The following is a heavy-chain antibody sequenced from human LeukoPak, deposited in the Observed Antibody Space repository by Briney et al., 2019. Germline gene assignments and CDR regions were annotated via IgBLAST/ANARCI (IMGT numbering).Heavy chain of an antibody. J-gene: IGHJ4*02. V-gene: IGHV3-33*01. CDR2: IWYDGSTK. CDR1: GFNFSNYA. Sequence: PGGSLRLSCAASGFNFSNYAMHWVRQVPGKGLEWVAVIWYDGSTKYYANYAKGRFTVSRDISKNTLYLQMNILRPEDTAIYYCARDSGFGELVTYYFDYWGQGTLVTVSS. CDR3: ARDSGFGELVTYYFDY. D-gene: IGHD3-10*01.